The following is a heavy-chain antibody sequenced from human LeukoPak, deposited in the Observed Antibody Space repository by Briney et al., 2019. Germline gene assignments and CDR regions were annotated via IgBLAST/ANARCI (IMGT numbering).Heavy chain of an antibody. CDR3: VRSGHIAGDFAY. CDR2: TYYRSKWYN. D-gene: IGHD2-21*01. V-gene: IGHV6-1*01. CDR1: GDSVSSNTAA. Sequence: SQTLSLTCAISGDSVSSNTAAWNWVRQSPSRGLEWLGRTYYRSKWYNDYAVSVKSRITINPDTSKNQFSLQLNSVTPEDTAIYYCVRSGHIAGDFAYWGQGTLVTVSS. J-gene: IGHJ4*02.